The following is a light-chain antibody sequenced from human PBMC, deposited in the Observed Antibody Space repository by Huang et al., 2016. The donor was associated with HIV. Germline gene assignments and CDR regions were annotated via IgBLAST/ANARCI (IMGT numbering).Light chain of an antibody. CDR3: QQYDTLPWT. J-gene: IGKJ1*01. CDR2: DAS. V-gene: IGKV1-33*01. Sequence: DIQMTQSPSSLSASLGDKVTITCQASLDINDFLNWYQQKPGQAPKLLIYDASDLETGVSSRFSGSRSETNFTVVVSSLQPEDVATYYCQQYDTLPWTFGQGTKVE. CDR1: LDINDF.